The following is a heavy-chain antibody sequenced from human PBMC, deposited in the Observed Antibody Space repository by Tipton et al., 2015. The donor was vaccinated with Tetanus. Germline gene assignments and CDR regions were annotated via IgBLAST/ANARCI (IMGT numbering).Heavy chain of an antibody. CDR1: GFTFSSYG. CDR3: ARGILGYCSSTSCYNDAFDI. CDR2: IWYDGSNK. V-gene: IGHV3-33*01. J-gene: IGHJ3*02. Sequence: RSLRLSCAASGFTFSSYGMHWVRQAPGKGLEWVAVIWYDGSNKYYADSVKGRFTISRDNSKNTLYLQMNSLRAEDTAVYYCARGILGYCSSTSCYNDAFDIWGQGTLVTVSS. D-gene: IGHD2-2*01.